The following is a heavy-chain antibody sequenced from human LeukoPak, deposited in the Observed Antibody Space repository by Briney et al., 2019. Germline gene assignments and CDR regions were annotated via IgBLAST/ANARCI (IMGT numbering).Heavy chain of an antibody. CDR1: GYTFTGYY. CDR3: ARDFYYDSSGYFGY. D-gene: IGHD3-22*01. V-gene: IGHV1-2*06. CDR2: INPNSGGT. J-gene: IGHJ4*02. Sequence: ASVKVSCKASGYTFTGYYMHWVRQAPGQGLEWMGRINPNSGGTNYAQKLQGRVAMTTDTSTSTAYMELRSLRSDDTAVYYCARDFYYDSSGYFGYWGQGTLVTVS.